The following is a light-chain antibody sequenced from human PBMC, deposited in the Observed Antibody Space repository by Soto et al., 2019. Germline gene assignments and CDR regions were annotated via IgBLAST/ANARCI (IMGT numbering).Light chain of an antibody. CDR2: EVT. CDR3: CSYAGSYTFRV. CDR1: SSDVGGHDF. V-gene: IGLV2-11*01. J-gene: IGLJ2*01. Sequence: QSALTQPLSVSGSPGQSVTISCTGTSSDVGGHDFVSWYQQLPGRAPKLIIYEVTKRPSGVPDRFSGFKSGNTASLTISGLQADDEADYYCCSYAGSYTFRVFGGGTKVTVI.